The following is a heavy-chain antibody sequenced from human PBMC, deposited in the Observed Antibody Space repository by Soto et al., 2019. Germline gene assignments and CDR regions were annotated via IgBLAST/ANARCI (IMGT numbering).Heavy chain of an antibody. Sequence: PGGSLRLSCAASGFTFSRYSMNWVRQAPCKGLEWVSSISSSSSYIYYADSVKGRFTISRDNAKNSLYLQMNSLRAEDTAVYYCARRGSGMDYYYGMDVWGQGTTVTVSS. D-gene: IGHD3-10*01. J-gene: IGHJ6*02. CDR2: ISSSSSYI. CDR3: ARRGSGMDYYYGMDV. CDR1: GFTFSRYS. V-gene: IGHV3-21*01.